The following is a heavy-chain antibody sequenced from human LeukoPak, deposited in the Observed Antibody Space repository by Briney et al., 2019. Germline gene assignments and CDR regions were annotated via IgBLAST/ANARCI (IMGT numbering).Heavy chain of an antibody. Sequence: GGSLRLSCAASGLPFSDFSYYYMSWIRQAPGKGLEWLSYISNSGDTIYYADSVKGRSTISRDNAKKSLFLQMSGLRVEDTAVYYCVITAGRAGATDHWGQGALVTVSS. CDR2: ISNSGDTI. D-gene: IGHD1-14*01. V-gene: IGHV3-11*04. CDR3: VITAGRAGATDH. J-gene: IGHJ5*02. CDR1: GLPFSDFSYYY.